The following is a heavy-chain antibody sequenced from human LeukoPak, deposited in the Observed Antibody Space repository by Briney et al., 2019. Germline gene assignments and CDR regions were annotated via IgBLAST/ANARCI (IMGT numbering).Heavy chain of an antibody. J-gene: IGHJ4*02. CDR1: GYIFSNYD. D-gene: IGHD6-6*01. CDR3: ARAFSASSSTIDY. V-gene: IGHV1-3*01. CDR2: VSGGNGNT. Sequence: ASVKVSCKTSGYIFSNYDINWVRQAPGQGLEWMGWVSGGNGNTKYSEKFQGRITITRDTSATTAYLELSSLRSEDSTVYFCARAFSASSSTIDYWGQGTLVIVSP.